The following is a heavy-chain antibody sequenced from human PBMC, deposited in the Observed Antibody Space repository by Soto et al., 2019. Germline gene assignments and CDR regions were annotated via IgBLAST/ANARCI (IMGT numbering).Heavy chain of an antibody. CDR2: INPNSGGT. J-gene: IGHJ4*02. V-gene: IGHV1-2*04. D-gene: IGHD3-22*01. CDR3: ARDYYDSSGSQAYYFDY. Sequence: ASEKVSCKASGYTFTGYYMHWVRQAPGQGLEWMGWINPNSGGTNYAQKFQGWVTMTRDTSISTAYMELSRLRSDDTAVYYCARDYYDSSGSQAYYFDYWGQGTLVTVSS. CDR1: GYTFTGYY.